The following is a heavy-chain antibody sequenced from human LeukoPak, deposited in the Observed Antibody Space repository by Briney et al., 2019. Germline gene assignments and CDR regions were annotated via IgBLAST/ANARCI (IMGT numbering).Heavy chain of an antibody. CDR1: GFTFSSYW. D-gene: IGHD5-12*01. CDR3: ARRGSGYEYYFDY. V-gene: IGHV3-7*01. J-gene: IGHJ4*02. CDR2: IKQDGSEK. Sequence: GGSLRLSCAASGFTFSSYWMSWVRQAPGKGLEWVANIKQDGSEKYYVDSVKGRFTISRDNAKNSLYLQMNSLRAEDTAVYYCARRGSGYEYYFDYWGQGTLVTVSS.